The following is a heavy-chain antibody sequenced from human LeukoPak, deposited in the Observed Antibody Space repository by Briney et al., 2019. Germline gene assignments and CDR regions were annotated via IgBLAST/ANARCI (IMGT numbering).Heavy chain of an antibody. D-gene: IGHD6-6*01. CDR3: ARERIAGRPYFDF. CDR2: TYYKSKWYN. V-gene: IGHV6-1*01. J-gene: IGHJ4*02. Sequence: SQTLSLTCAISGDSVSSNSAAWDWIRQSPSRGLEWLGGTYYKSKWYNDYAGSVKSRITINPDRSKNQFSLQLNSVIPEDTAVYYCARERIAGRPYFDFWGRGTPVTVSS. CDR1: GDSVSSNSAA.